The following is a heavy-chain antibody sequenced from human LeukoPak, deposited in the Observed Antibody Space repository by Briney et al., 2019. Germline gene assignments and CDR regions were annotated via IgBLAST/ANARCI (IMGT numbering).Heavy chain of an antibody. D-gene: IGHD3-22*01. CDR1: GGSFSGYY. CDR2: INHSGST. Sequence: HPSETLSLTCAVYGGSFSGYYWSWIRQPPGKGLEWIGEINHSGSTNYNPSLKSRVTISVDTSKNQFSLKLSSVTAADTAVYYCASHTYYYDSGGYWGQGTLVTVSS. V-gene: IGHV4-34*01. CDR3: ASHTYYYDSGGY. J-gene: IGHJ4*02.